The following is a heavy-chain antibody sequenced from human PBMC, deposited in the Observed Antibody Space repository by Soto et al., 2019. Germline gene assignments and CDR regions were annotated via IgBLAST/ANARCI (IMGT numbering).Heavy chain of an antibody. CDR1: GFTFSSYS. V-gene: IGHV3-21*01. CDR3: ANLAHYDISP. D-gene: IGHD3-9*01. Sequence: EVQLVESGGGLVKPGGSLRLSCAASGFTFSSYSMNWVRQAPGKGLEWVSSISSSSSYIYYADSVKGRFTISRDNAKNSLYRQMNSLRAGDTAGYYCANLAHYDISPWGQGTLVTVSS. J-gene: IGHJ5*02. CDR2: ISSSSSYI.